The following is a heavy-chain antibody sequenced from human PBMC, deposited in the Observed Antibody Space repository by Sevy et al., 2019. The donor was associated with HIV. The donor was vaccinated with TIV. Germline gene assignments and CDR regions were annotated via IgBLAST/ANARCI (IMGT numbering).Heavy chain of an antibody. J-gene: IGHJ4*01. CDR1: GFTFSGYA. CDR2: ISYDGSNK. Sequence: GGSLRLSCAASGFTFSGYAMHWVHQAPGKGLEWVAVISYDGSNKYYADSVKGRFTISRDNSKNTLFLQVNSLRAEDTAVYYCAREGRFYDYVLGGQRARVTGS. D-gene: IGHD3-16*01. V-gene: IGHV3-30*04. CDR3: AREGRFYDYVL.